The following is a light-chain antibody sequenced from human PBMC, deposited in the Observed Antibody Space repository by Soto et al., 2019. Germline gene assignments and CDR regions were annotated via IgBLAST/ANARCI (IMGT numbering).Light chain of an antibody. CDR1: QNIGTS. V-gene: IGKV1-39*01. Sequence: DIQMTQSPSSLSMSVGDRVTITCQASQNIGTSLNWYQMKLGRAPKLLIYSASTLQSGAPSRFSGGGSGTDFTLTFNSLQPEDFATYSCQQSYNAPYTFGQGTMLEIK. CDR3: QQSYNAPYT. J-gene: IGKJ2*01. CDR2: SAS.